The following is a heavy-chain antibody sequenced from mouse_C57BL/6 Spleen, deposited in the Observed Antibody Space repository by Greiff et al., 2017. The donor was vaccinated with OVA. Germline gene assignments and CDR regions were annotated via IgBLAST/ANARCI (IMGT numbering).Heavy chain of an antibody. Sequence: QVQLQQPGAELVKPGASVKLSCKASGYTFTSYWMQWVKQRPGQGLEWIGEIDPSDSYTNYNQKFKGKATLTVDTSSSTAYMPLSSLTSEASAVYDCARPRLRPHYYAMDYWGQGTSVTVSS. CDR2: IDPSDSYT. D-gene: IGHD3-2*02. CDR3: ARPRLRPHYYAMDY. CDR1: GYTFTSYW. J-gene: IGHJ4*01. V-gene: IGHV1-50*01.